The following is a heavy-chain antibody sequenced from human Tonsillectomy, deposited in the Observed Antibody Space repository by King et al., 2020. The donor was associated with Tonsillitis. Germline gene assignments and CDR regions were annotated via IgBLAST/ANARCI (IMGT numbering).Heavy chain of an antibody. CDR1: GFTFSHYG. J-gene: IGHJ4*02. V-gene: IGHV3-33*01. CDR2: IWYDGSNR. CDR3: SRDPTTRDDPDFDY. D-gene: IGHD1-1*01. Sequence: VQLVESGGGVVQPGGSLRLSCAASGFTFSHYGMHWVRQAPGKGLEWVAFIWYDGSNRFYADSVKGRFTISRDNSKDTLYMQMDSLGAEDTAVYYCSRDPTTRDDPDFDYWGQGTLVTVSS.